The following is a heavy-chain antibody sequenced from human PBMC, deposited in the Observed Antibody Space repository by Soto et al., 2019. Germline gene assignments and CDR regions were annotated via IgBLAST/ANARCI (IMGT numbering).Heavy chain of an antibody. V-gene: IGHV1-69*01. J-gene: IGHJ6*02. Sequence: QVQVVQSGAEMKKPGSSVKVSCEASGGTFSSYAISWVRQGPGQGLEWMGGIIPIFGIVNSAPKFQGRGSISAGAYTTAVYMERSSLRAEDTAIYFGAIGGCGAFDHALRAPEYDSARDVWGQGTTVTVSS. CDR3: AIGGCGAFDHALRAPEYDSARDV. D-gene: IGHD2-21*01. CDR2: IIPIFGIV. CDR1: GGTFSSYA.